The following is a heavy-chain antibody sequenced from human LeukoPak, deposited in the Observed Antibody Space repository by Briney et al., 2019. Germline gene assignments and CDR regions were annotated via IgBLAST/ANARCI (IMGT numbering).Heavy chain of an antibody. CDR2: MYYSGIT. CDR1: SGSISSSSYY. J-gene: IGHJ4*02. CDR3: ARGPQGHGYSGYDPTDYFDY. D-gene: IGHD5-12*01. Sequence: SETLSLTCTVSSGSISSSSYYWGWIRQPPGKGLEWIGSMYYSGITYYNLSLKSRVTISVDTFKNQFSLNLSSVTAADTAVYYCARGPQGHGYSGYDPTDYFDYWGQGTLVTVSS. V-gene: IGHV4-39*07.